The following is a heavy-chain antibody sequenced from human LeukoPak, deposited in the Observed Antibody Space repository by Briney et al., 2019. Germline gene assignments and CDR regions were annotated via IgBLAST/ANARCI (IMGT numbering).Heavy chain of an antibody. CDR1: GYSFTSYW. J-gene: IGHJ4*02. Sequence: GESLKISCKGSGYSFTSYWIGWVRHMPGEGLEWMGIIYPGDSDTRYSPSFQGQVTISADKSISTAYLQWSSLKASDTAMYYCARRFGSSWYGVNFDYWGQGTLVTVSS. V-gene: IGHV5-51*01. D-gene: IGHD6-13*01. CDR2: IYPGDSDT. CDR3: ARRFGSSWYGVNFDY.